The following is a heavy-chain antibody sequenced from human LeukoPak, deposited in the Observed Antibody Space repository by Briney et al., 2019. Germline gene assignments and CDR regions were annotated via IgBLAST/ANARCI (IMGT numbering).Heavy chain of an antibody. V-gene: IGHV4-61*01. Sequence: SETLSLTCTVSGYSISSGYYWGWIRQPPGKGLEWIGYIYYSGSTNYNPSLKSRVTISVDTSKNQFSLKLSSVTAADTAVYYCARDLEYSSRPFPFDIWGQGTMVTVSS. CDR1: GYSISSGYY. J-gene: IGHJ3*02. D-gene: IGHD6-13*01. CDR3: ARDLEYSSRPFPFDI. CDR2: IYYSGST.